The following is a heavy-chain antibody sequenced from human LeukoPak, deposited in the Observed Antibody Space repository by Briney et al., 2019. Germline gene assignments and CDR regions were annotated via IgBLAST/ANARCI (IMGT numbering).Heavy chain of an antibody. CDR3: ARDMYYDILTGYAKDPYFDY. CDR1: GFTFSSYW. V-gene: IGHV3-7*01. D-gene: IGHD3-9*01. Sequence: GGSLRLSCAASGFTFSSYWMSWVRQAPGKGLEWVANIKQDGSEKYYVDSVKGRFTISRDSAKNSLYLQMNSLRAEDTAVYYCARDMYYDILTGYAKDPYFDYWGQGTLVTVSS. J-gene: IGHJ4*02. CDR2: IKQDGSEK.